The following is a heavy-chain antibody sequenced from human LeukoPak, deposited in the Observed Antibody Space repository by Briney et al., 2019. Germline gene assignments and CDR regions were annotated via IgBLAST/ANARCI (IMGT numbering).Heavy chain of an antibody. CDR1: GASISGFY. Sequence: PSETLSLTCTVSGASISGFYWSWIRQPPGKALEWIGYIHNSGSTNYNPSLKSRVTMSVDTSKDQFSLKLRSVTAADTAVYYCASLGTYRFDYWGQGTLVTVSS. J-gene: IGHJ4*02. D-gene: IGHD1-26*01. CDR3: ASLGTYRFDY. CDR2: IHNSGST. V-gene: IGHV4-59*08.